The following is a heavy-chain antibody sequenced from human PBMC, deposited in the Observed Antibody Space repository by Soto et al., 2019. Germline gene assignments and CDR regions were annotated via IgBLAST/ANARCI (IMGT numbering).Heavy chain of an antibody. CDR1: GGSISSSSYY. CDR2: IYYSGST. J-gene: IGHJ4*02. CDR3: ARLRDYVQEGFLDY. V-gene: IGHV4-39*01. Sequence: SETLSLTCTVSGGSISSSSYYWGWIRQPPGKGLEWIGSIYYSGSTYYNPSLKSRVTISVDTSKNQFSLKLSSVTAADTAVYYCARLRDYVQEGFLDYSAQGTLVTVS. D-gene: IGHD3-16*01.